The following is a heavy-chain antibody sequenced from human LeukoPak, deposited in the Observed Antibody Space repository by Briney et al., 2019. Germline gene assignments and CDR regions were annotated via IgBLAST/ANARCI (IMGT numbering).Heavy chain of an antibody. D-gene: IGHD3-22*01. Sequence: GGSLRLSCAASGFTFNNHWMHWVRQAPGKELMWVSRINSDGSYTNYADSVKGRFTISRDNTKNTLYLQMNSLRAEDTAVYFCARDLSSGTPGGFDYWGQGNLVTVSS. CDR2: INSDGSYT. V-gene: IGHV3-74*01. J-gene: IGHJ4*02. CDR1: GFTFNNHW. CDR3: ARDLSSGTPGGFDY.